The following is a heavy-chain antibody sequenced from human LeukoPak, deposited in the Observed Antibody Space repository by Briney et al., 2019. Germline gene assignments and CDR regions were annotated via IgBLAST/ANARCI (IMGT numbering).Heavy chain of an antibody. CDR1: GYTFTSYG. CDR2: ISAYNGNT. Sequence: ASVKVSCKASGYTFTSYGISWVRQAPGQGLEWMGWISAYNGNTNYAQKLQGRVAMTTDTSTSTAYMELRSLRSEDTAVYYCARGRGWLLYYYYYMDVWGKGTTVTVSS. J-gene: IGHJ6*03. CDR3: ARGRGWLLYYYYYMDV. V-gene: IGHV1-18*01. D-gene: IGHD3-9*01.